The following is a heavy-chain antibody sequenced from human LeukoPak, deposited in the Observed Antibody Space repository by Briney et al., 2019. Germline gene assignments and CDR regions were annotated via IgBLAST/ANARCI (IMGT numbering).Heavy chain of an antibody. J-gene: IGHJ4*02. V-gene: IGHV4-59*01. CDR2: IYYSGST. D-gene: IGHD5-18*01. Sequence: PSETLSLTCTVSGGSISSYYWSWIRQPPGKGLEWIGYIYYSGSTNYNPSLKSRVTISVDTSKNQFSLKLSSVTAADTAVYYCARAAAMVGYWGQGTLVTVSS. CDR1: GGSISSYY. CDR3: ARAAAMVGY.